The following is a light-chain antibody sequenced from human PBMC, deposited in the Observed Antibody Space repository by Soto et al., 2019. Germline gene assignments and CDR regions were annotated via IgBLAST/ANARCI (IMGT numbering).Light chain of an antibody. V-gene: IGKV3-15*01. Sequence: EIVMTQSPATLSVSPGERATLYCRASQTVSSNLAWYQQKPGQAPRLLIHGASTRAAGIPARFSGSGSGTELTLTISSLQYEDFAVYYCQQYNDWPPFTVGPGTRVDIK. CDR2: GAS. J-gene: IGKJ3*01. CDR1: QTVSSN. CDR3: QQYNDWPPFT.